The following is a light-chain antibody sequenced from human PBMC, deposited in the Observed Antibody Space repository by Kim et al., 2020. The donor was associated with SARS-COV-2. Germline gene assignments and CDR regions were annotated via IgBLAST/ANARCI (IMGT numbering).Light chain of an antibody. V-gene: IGLV1-40*01. Sequence: PGQRVTSSGPGSSANIGAGYDVPWYQQLPGTAPKLLIYGNSNRPSGVPDRFSGSKSGTSASLAITGLQAEDEADYYCQSYDSSLRVFGTGTKVTVL. CDR3: QSYDSSLRV. J-gene: IGLJ1*01. CDR1: SANIGAGYD. CDR2: GNS.